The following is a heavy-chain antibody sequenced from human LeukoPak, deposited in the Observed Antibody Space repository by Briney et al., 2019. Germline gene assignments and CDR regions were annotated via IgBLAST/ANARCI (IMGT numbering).Heavy chain of an antibody. CDR1: GFTFSSYE. V-gene: IGHV3-48*03. D-gene: IGHD5-12*01. CDR3: GRGGMGEYTGYDDF. J-gene: IGHJ4*02. Sequence: GGSLRLSCAASGFTFSSYEMNWVRQAPGKGLEWVSYISSSGSTIYYADSVKGRFTISRDNAKNSLYLQMNSLRAEDTAVYYCGRGGMGEYTGYDDFWGQGTLVTVSS. CDR2: ISSSGSTI.